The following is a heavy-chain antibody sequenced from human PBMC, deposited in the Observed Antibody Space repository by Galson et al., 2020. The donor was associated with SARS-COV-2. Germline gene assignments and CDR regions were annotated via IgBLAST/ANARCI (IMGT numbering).Heavy chain of an antibody. CDR3: ARDGSFNYDILTGYFYDNWFDP. D-gene: IGHD3-9*01. Sequence: QAGGSLRLSCAASGFTFSSYGMHWVRQAPGKGLEWVAVIWYDGSNKYYADSVKGRFTISRDNSKNTLYLQMNSLRAEDTAVYYCARDGSFNYDILTGYFYDNWFDPWGQGTLVTVSS. J-gene: IGHJ5*02. V-gene: IGHV3-33*01. CDR2: IWYDGSNK. CDR1: GFTFSSYG.